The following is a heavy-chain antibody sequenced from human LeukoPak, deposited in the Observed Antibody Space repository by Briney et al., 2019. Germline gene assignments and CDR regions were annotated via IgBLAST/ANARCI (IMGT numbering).Heavy chain of an antibody. J-gene: IGHJ4*02. CDR2: IYYTGTT. CDR1: GASISNYY. Sequence: PSETLSPTCTVSGASISNYYWSWFRQPPGKRLEWLAYIYYTGTTNYNPSVKSRLTISVDTSKNQLSLTLNSVTAADTAVYYCARHYSSGTYPLDSWGQGTLVTVSS. D-gene: IGHD3-10*01. CDR3: ARHYSSGTYPLDS. V-gene: IGHV4-59*01.